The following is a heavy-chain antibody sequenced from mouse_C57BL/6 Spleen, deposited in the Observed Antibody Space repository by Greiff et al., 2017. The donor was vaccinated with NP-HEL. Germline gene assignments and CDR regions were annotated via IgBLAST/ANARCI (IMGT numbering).Heavy chain of an antibody. CDR2: LSDGGSYT. V-gene: IGHV5-4*03. D-gene: IGHD1-1*01. CDR1: GFTFSSYA. J-gene: IGHJ2*01. CDR3: ASDYYGSND. Sequence: EVMLVESGGGLVKPGGSLKLSCAASGFTFSSYAMSWVRQTPEKRLEWVATLSDGGSYTYYPDTVKGRFTFSIDNDKNNLYLQMSHLKSEDTAMDYCASDYYGSNDRGQNTTLTVSS.